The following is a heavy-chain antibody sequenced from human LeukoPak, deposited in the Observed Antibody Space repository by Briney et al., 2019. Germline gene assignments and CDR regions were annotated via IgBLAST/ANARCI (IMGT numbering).Heavy chain of an antibody. Sequence: ASVKVSCTASGYTFTDYYIHWVRQAPGQGLEWMGWINPNSGGTSYAQKFQGRGTMTRDTSISTAYMDLSRLKSDDTALYYCAREQVYTGDCFDYWGQGTLVTVSS. CDR3: AREQVYTGDCFDY. V-gene: IGHV1-2*02. D-gene: IGHD7-27*01. CDR1: GYTFTDYY. CDR2: INPNSGGT. J-gene: IGHJ4*02.